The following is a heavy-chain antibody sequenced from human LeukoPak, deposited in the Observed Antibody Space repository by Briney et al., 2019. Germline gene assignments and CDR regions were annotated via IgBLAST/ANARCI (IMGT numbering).Heavy chain of an antibody. D-gene: IGHD6-13*01. CDR3: ARVAAAGTGTFVNFYYSMDI. J-gene: IGHJ6*03. CDR1: GFIFSSYS. V-gene: IGHV3-48*04. CDR2: ISSSSSTM. Sequence: GGSLRLSCAASGFIFSSYSMNWVRQAPGKGLEWVSYISSSSSTMYYAASVKGRFTISRDNAKNSVDLQMNSLRVEDTAVYYCARVAAAGTGTFVNFYYSMDIWGKGTTVTISS.